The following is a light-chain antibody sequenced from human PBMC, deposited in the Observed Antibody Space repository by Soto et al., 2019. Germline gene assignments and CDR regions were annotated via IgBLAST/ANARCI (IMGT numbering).Light chain of an antibody. Sequence: EIVLTQSPGTLSLSPGERATLSCRASRSVSSKYLAWYRQKPGQAPRLLIYGASNRATGIPDRLSGSGSGTDFTLTITRLEPEDFAVYYCQQYSSSPETFGLGTRVELK. CDR1: RSVSSKY. CDR3: QQYSSSPET. J-gene: IGKJ1*01. V-gene: IGKV3-20*01. CDR2: GAS.